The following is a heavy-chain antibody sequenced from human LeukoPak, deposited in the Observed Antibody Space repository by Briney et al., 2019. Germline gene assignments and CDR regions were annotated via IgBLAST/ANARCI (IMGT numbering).Heavy chain of an antibody. CDR3: AREVGYSPAERQNPTYYFDY. CDR2: INPNSGGT. Sequence: ASVKVSCKASGYTLTGYYMHWVRQAPGQGLEWMGWINPNSGGTNYAQKFQGWVTMTRDTSISTAYMELSRLRSDDTAVYYCAREVGYSPAERQNPTYYFDYWGQGTLVTVSS. CDR1: GYTLTGYY. V-gene: IGHV1-2*04. J-gene: IGHJ4*02. D-gene: IGHD5-18*01.